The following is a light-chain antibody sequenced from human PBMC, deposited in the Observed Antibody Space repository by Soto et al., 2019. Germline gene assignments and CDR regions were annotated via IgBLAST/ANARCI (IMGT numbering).Light chain of an antibody. CDR2: GAS. Sequence: EIVLTQSPGTLSLSPGERVTLSCRASQSVSSSSLAWYQQRPGQAPRLLISGASSRATSIPDRFSGSGSGTDFTLTISRLEPEDFAVYYCQQYGNSPLTIGGGTKVEIK. J-gene: IGKJ4*01. CDR1: QSVSSSS. V-gene: IGKV3-20*01. CDR3: QQYGNSPLT.